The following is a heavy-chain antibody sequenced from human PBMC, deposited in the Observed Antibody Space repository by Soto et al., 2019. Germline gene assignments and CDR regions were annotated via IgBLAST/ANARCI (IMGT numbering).Heavy chain of an antibody. CDR3: AREAGGDFWSGYGYYYYGMDV. V-gene: IGHV4-4*02. J-gene: IGHJ6*02. Sequence: SETLSLTCAVSGGSISSSNWWSWVRQPPGKGLEWIGEIYHSGSTNYNPSLKSRATISVDKSKNQFSLKLSSVTAADTAVYYCAREAGGDFWSGYGYYYYGMDVWGQGTTVTVSS. D-gene: IGHD3-3*01. CDR1: GGSISSSNW. CDR2: IYHSGST.